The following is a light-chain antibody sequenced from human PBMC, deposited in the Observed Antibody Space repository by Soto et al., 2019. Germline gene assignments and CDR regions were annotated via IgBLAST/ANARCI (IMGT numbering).Light chain of an antibody. V-gene: IGKV1-5*03. CDR2: KAS. CDR3: QQYNSYSWT. Sequence: IHMTHSPSTLSASVGDRVTITCRASQSISSWLAWYQQKPGKAPKLLIYKASSLESGVPSRFSGSGSGTEFTLTISSLQPDDFATYYCQQYNSYSWTFGQGTKV. J-gene: IGKJ1*01. CDR1: QSISSW.